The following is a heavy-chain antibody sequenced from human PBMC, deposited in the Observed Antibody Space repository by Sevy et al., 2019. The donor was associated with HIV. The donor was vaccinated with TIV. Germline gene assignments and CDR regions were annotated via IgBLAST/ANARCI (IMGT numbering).Heavy chain of an antibody. CDR1: GFTFSSYW. CDR2: INQDESTK. D-gene: IGHD2-8*02. Sequence: GGSLRLSCVASGFTFSSYWMSWVRQTPEKGLEWVANINQDESTKNYVASVKGRFTISRDNGRNSLYLQMNSLTVEDTAVYDCASACTVPTNWWGQGTLVTVSS. V-gene: IGHV3-7*01. J-gene: IGHJ1*01. CDR3: ASACTVPTNW.